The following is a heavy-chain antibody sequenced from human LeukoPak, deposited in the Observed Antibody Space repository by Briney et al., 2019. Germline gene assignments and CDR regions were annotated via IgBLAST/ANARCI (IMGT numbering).Heavy chain of an antibody. CDR1: GGSFSGYY. V-gene: IGHV4-34*01. J-gene: IGHJ5*02. CDR3: ARESLTWLQSRTSWFDP. D-gene: IGHD5-24*01. Sequence: PSETLSLTCAVYGGSFSGYYWSWIRQPPGKGLEWIGSIYYSGSTYYNPSLKSRVTISVDTSKNQFSLKLSSVTAADTAVYYCARESLTWLQSRTSWFDPWGQGTLVTVSS. CDR2: IYYSGST.